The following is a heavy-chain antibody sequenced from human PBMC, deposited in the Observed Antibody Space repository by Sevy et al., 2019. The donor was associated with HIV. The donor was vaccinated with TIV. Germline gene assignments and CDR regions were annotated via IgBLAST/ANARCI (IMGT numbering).Heavy chain of an antibody. CDR2: ISHSGDST. J-gene: IGHJ4*02. CDR3: AGRKVGDFWSGSIRGPWAGGPLFDY. D-gene: IGHD3-3*01. CDR1: GFTFSSYA. Sequence: GGSLRLTCTSSGFTFSSYAMNWVRQAPGKGLEWVSTISHSGDSTYYADSVKGRFTISRDNSENTLYLQMNSLRAEDTALYYCAGRKVGDFWSGSIRGPWAGGPLFDYWVQGTLVTVSS. V-gene: IGHV3-23*01.